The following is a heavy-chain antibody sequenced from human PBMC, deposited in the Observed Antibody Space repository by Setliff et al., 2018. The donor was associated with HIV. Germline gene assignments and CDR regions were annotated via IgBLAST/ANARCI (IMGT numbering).Heavy chain of an antibody. CDR1: GGTFSSYA. CDR3: ARAPRDGNNYGYQPYYFDY. CDR2: IIPIFGTT. Sequence: ASVKVSCKASGGTFSSYAISWVRQAPGQGLEWMGGIIPIFGTTNYAQKFQGRVTITTDESTSTAYMELSSLRSEDTAVYYCARAPRDGNNYGYQPYYFDYWGQGTLVTV. V-gene: IGHV1-69*05. J-gene: IGHJ4*02. D-gene: IGHD4-17*01.